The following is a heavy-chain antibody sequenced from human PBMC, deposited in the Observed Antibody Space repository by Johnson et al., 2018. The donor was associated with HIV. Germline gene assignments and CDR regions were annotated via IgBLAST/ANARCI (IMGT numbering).Heavy chain of an antibody. CDR3: ARALEQWLTLSNAFDI. J-gene: IGHJ3*02. V-gene: IGHV3-30-3*01. CDR1: GFTFSTYA. Sequence: QMQLVESGGGVVQPGRSLRLSCAASGFTFSTYAMHWVRQAPGKGLEWVTIISYDGINKYYADSVKGRFTISRDNSKNTVYLQMNSLRPEDTAVFYCARALEQWLTLSNAFDIWGQGTMVTVSS. D-gene: IGHD6-19*01. CDR2: ISYDGINK.